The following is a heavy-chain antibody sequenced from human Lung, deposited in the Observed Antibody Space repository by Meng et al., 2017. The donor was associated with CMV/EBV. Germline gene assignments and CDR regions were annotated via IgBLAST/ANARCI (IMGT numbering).Heavy chain of an antibody. CDR2: INHSGST. CDR3: ARYDFWSGYVY. J-gene: IGHJ4*03. CDR1: GGSFSGYY. V-gene: IGHV4-34*01. Sequence: GSLRLSCAVYGGSFSGYYWSWIRQPPGKGLEGMGEINHSGSTNYNPSLKSRVTISVDTSKNQFSLKLSSVTAADTAVYYCARYDFWSGYVYWGHWTLVTVSS. D-gene: IGHD3-3*01.